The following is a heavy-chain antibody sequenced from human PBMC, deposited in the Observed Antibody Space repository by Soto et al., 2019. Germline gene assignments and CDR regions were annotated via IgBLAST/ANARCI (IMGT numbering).Heavy chain of an antibody. D-gene: IGHD3-22*01. Sequence: ASVKVSCKASGGTFSSYTISWVRQAPGQGLEWMGRIIPILGIANYAQKFQGRVTITADKSTSTAYMELSSLRSEDTAVYYCARGAREYYDSSGYPPPDWFXPWGQGTLVTVSA. CDR1: GGTFSSYT. V-gene: IGHV1-69*02. CDR3: ARGAREYYDSSGYPPPDWFXP. J-gene: IGHJ5*02. CDR2: IIPILGIA.